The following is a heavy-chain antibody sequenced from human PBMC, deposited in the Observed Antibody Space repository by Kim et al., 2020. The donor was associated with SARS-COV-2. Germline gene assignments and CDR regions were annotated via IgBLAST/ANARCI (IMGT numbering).Heavy chain of an antibody. CDR3: AKDTSRVWFGENYGMDV. J-gene: IGHJ6*02. CDR2: ISWNSGSI. V-gene: IGHV3-9*01. CDR1: GFTFDDYA. D-gene: IGHD3-10*01. Sequence: GGSLRLSCAASGFTFDDYAMHWVRQAPGKGLEWVSGISWNSGSIGYADSVKGRFTISRDNAKNSLYLQMNSLRAEDTALYYCAKDTSRVWFGENYGMDVWGQGTTVTVSS.